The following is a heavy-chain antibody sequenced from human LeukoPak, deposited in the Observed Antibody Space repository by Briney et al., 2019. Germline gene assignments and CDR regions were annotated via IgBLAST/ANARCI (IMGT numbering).Heavy chain of an antibody. D-gene: IGHD6-6*01. CDR1: GGSINSGTYD. CDR2: FYYSGSP. Sequence: PETLSLTCAVSGGSINSGTYDWGWIRQPPGKGLEWIGSFYYSGSPYYNPSLKSRVTISVDTSKDQFSLRLSSVTAADTAVYYCARRIMAARRGSYFDSWGQGTLVTVSS. V-gene: IGHV4-39*01. J-gene: IGHJ4*02. CDR3: ARRIMAARRGSYFDS.